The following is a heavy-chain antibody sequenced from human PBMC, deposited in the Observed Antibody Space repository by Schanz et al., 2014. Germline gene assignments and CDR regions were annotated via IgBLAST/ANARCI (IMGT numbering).Heavy chain of an antibody. CDR3: ARIGGSVFDS. D-gene: IGHD3-10*01. CDR1: GSSFSSFA. CDR2: ISGGGGTT. J-gene: IGHJ4*02. V-gene: IGHV3-23*04. Sequence: EVQLVESGGGLVQPGGSLRLSCAASGSSFSSFAMGWARQAPGKGLEWVSAISGGGGTTYYADSVKGRFTIARDNSKNTLYLQMKSLRAEDTAVYYCARIGGSVFDSWAQGTMVTVSS.